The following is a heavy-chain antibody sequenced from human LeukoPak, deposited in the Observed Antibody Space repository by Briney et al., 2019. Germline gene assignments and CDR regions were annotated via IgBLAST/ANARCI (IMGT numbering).Heavy chain of an antibody. D-gene: IGHD6-19*01. J-gene: IGHJ4*02. CDR1: GFTFSSYG. CDR3: AKEGHSGGYGAYFDY. Sequence: PGGSLRLSCAASGFTFSSYGIQWVRQAPGKGLEWVAVISYDGTIKYYADSVKGRFTISRDNSKNTLYLQMNSLRAEDTAAYYCAKEGHSGGYGAYFDYWGQGTLVTVSS. V-gene: IGHV3-30*18. CDR2: ISYDGTIK.